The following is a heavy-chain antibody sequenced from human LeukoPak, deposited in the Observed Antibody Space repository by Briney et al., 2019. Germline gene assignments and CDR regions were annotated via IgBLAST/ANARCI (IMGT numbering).Heavy chain of an antibody. J-gene: IGHJ4*02. CDR3: ARGGGNFDY. V-gene: IGHV3-21*01. D-gene: IGHD2-15*01. CDR2: ISSTSTYI. Sequence: GRSLRLSCAASQFTFSSYTINWVRQAPGKGLEWVSSISSTSTYISYADSVKGRFTISRDNAKNSLYLQMNSLRAEDTAVYYCARGGGNFDYWGQGTLVTVSS. CDR1: QFTFSSYT.